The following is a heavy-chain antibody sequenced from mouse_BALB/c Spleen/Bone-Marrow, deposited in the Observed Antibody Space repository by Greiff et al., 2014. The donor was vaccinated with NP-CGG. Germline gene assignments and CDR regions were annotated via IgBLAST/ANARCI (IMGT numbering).Heavy chain of an antibody. D-gene: IGHD4-1*01. Sequence: EVNLVESGTVLARPGASLRMSCKASGYTFTNYWINWIKQRPGQGLEWIGAIYPGNNDAKYTQKFKAKAKLTAVTSTSTADMELSSLTNDDSAIYYCARNWNWVFAYWGQGTLFTVST. CDR3: ARNWNWVFAY. CDR1: GYTFTNYW. V-gene: IGHV1-5*01. J-gene: IGHJ3*01. CDR2: IYPGNNDA.